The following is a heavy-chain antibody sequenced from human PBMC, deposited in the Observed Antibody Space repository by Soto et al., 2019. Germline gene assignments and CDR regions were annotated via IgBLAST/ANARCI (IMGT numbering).Heavy chain of an antibody. CDR1: GFTFSSYA. V-gene: IGHV3-30-3*01. D-gene: IGHD6-13*01. Sequence: QVQLVESGGGVVQPGRSLRLSSAASGFTFSSYAMHWVRQAPGKGLEWVAVISYDGSNKYYADSVKGRFTISRDNSKNTLYLQMNSLRAEDTAVYYCAYSSSWGYFDYWGQGTLVTVSS. CDR3: AYSSSWGYFDY. J-gene: IGHJ4*02. CDR2: ISYDGSNK.